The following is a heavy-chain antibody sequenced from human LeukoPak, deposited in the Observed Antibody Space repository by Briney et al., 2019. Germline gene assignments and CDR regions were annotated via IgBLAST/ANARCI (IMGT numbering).Heavy chain of an antibody. J-gene: IGHJ3*02. D-gene: IGHD3-22*01. Sequence: SETLSLTCAVYGGSFSGYYWSWIRQPPGKGLEWIGEINHSGSTNYNPSLKSRVTISVDTSKNQFSLKLSSVTAADTAVYYCARLYHYDSSDAFDIWGQGTMVTVSS. V-gene: IGHV4-34*01. CDR3: ARLYHYDSSDAFDI. CDR2: INHSGST. CDR1: GGSFSGYY.